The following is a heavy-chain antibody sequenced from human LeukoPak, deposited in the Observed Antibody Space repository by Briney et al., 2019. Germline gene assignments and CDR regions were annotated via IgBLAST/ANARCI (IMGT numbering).Heavy chain of an antibody. CDR3: ARAERWLQASGSHFDY. V-gene: IGHV3-30*04. D-gene: IGHD5-24*01. Sequence: PGGSLRLSCAASGFTFGSYAMHWVRQAPGKGLEWVAVISYDGSNKYYADSVKGRFTISRDNSKNTLYLQMNSLRAEDTAVYYCARAERWLQASGSHFDYWGQGTLVTVSS. CDR2: ISYDGSNK. J-gene: IGHJ4*02. CDR1: GFTFGSYA.